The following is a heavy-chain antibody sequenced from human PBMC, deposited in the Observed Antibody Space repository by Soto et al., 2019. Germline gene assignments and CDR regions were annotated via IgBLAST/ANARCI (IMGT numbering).Heavy chain of an antibody. V-gene: IGHV1-8*01. CDR2: MNPNSGNT. CDR1: GYTFTSYD. Sequence: ASVKVSCKASGYTFTSYDINWVRQATGQGLEWMGWMNPNSGNTGYAQKFQGRVTMTRNTSISTAYMELSSLRSEDTAVYYCARGPYSSSWYQVNWLDPWGQGTLVTVYS. J-gene: IGHJ5*02. CDR3: ARGPYSSSWYQVNWLDP. D-gene: IGHD6-13*01.